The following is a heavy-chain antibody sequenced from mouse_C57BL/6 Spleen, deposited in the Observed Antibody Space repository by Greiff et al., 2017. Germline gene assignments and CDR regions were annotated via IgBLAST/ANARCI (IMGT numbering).Heavy chain of an antibody. CDR1: GYTFTSYW. CDR2: IDPSDSYT. V-gene: IGHV1-69*01. Sequence: QVQLQQPGAELVMPGASVKLSCKASGYTFTSYWMHWVKQRPGQGLEWIGEIDPSDSYTNYNQKFKGKSTLTVDKSSSTAYMQLSSLTSEDPAVYYCARPDYGSSSWLAYWGQGTLVTVSA. CDR3: ARPDYGSSSWLAY. D-gene: IGHD1-1*01. J-gene: IGHJ3*01.